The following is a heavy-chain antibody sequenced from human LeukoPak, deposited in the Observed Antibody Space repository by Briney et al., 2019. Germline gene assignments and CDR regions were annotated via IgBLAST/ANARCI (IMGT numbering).Heavy chain of an antibody. CDR2: IYYTGST. V-gene: IGHV4-38-2*02. J-gene: IGHJ4*02. D-gene: IGHD6-19*01. CDR1: GYSIGSGYD. CDR3: VKSGGYGLIDY. Sequence: SETLSLTCSVSGYSIGSGYDWAWIRQPPGKGLEWIGNIYYTGSTYYNASLQSRVTISIDMSKNQFSLRLSSVTAADTAMYYCVKSGGYGLIDYWGQGTLVTVSS.